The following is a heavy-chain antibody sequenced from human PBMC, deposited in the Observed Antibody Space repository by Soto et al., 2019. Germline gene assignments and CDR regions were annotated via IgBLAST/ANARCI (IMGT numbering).Heavy chain of an antibody. CDR2: ISGSGGST. V-gene: IGHV3-23*01. J-gene: IGHJ6*02. Sequence: GGSLRLSCAASGFTFSSYAMSWVRQAPGKGLEWVSAISGSGGSTYYADSVKGRFTISRDNSKNTLYLQMNNLRAEDTEVYYCAKVSVAGTYYYYGMDVWGQGTTVTVSS. CDR3: AKVSVAGTYYYYGMDV. CDR1: GFTFSSYA. D-gene: IGHD6-13*01.